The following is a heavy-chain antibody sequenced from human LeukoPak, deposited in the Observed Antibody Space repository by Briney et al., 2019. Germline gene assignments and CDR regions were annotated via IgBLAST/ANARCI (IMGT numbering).Heavy chain of an antibody. V-gene: IGHV1-8*01. D-gene: IGHD6-13*01. CDR2: MNPNGGNT. J-gene: IGHJ4*02. CDR3: ATQGGASSSWYYFDY. CDR1: GYTFTSYD. Sequence: RASVKVSCKASGYTFTSYDINWVRQATGQGLEWMGWMNPNGGNTGYAQKFQGRVTMTRNTSISTAYMELSSLRSEDTAVYYCATQGGASSSWYYFDYWGQGTLVTVSS.